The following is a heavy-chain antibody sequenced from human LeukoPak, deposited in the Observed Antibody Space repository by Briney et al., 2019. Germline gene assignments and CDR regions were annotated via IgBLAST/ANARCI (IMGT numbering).Heavy chain of an antibody. CDR3: AKCGHSGSYYVWYFDL. J-gene: IGHJ2*01. D-gene: IGHD1-26*01. Sequence: GGSLRLSCAASGFTFSSYAMSWVRQAPGKGLEWVSGISGSSGSTYYADSVKGRFTISRDNSKNTLYLQMNSLRAEDTAVYYCAKCGHSGSYYVWYFDLWGRGTLVTVSS. V-gene: IGHV3-23*01. CDR1: GFTFSSYA. CDR2: ISGSSGST.